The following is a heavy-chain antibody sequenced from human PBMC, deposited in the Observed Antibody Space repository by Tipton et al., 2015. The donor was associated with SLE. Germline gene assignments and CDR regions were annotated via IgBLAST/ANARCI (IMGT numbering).Heavy chain of an antibody. CDR2: LYDSGST. CDR1: GYSISSGYY. J-gene: IGHJ5*02. Sequence: TLSLTCVVSGYSISSGYYWGWIRQSPGKGLEWIGSLYDSGSTYYNPSLKSRVTISVDTSKNQFSLKLNSVTAADTAVYYCARTPDTIGYYYVPTNSFDPWGQGTLVTVSS. CDR3: ARTPDTIGYYYVPTNSFDP. D-gene: IGHD3-22*01. V-gene: IGHV4-38-2*01.